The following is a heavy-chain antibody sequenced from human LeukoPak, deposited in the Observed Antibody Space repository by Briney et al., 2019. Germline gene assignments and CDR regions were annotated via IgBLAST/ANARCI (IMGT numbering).Heavy chain of an antibody. CDR2: INTNTGNP. CDR3: ARVRDYYDSSGYWGYYFDY. V-gene: IGHV7-4-1*02. D-gene: IGHD3-22*01. CDR1: GYTFTSYA. Sequence: ASVKVSCKASGYTFTSYAMNWVRQAPGQGLEWMGWINTNTGNPTYAQGFTGRFVFSLDTSVSTAYLQISSLKAEDTAVYYCARVRDYYDSSGYWGYYFDYWGQGTLVTVSS. J-gene: IGHJ4*02.